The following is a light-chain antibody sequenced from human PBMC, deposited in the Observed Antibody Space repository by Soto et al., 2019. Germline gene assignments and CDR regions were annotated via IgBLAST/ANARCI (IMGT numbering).Light chain of an antibody. CDR1: QTISTW. CDR3: QQYNSYPIT. CDR2: DAS. V-gene: IGKV1-5*01. J-gene: IGKJ5*01. Sequence: DIQFTQSPPTLSASVGDRVTITCRASQTISTWMAWYQQKPGKAPKLLVYDASTLKSGVASRFSGSGSGTDFTLTISSLQPEDFATYYCQQYNSYPITFGQGTRLEI.